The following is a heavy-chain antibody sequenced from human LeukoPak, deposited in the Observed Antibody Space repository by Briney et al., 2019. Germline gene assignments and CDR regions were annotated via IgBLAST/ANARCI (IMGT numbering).Heavy chain of an antibody. CDR1: GFRFSGYG. V-gene: IGHV3-30*03. D-gene: IGHD3-10*01. J-gene: IGHJ4*02. Sequence: GRSLRLSCAASGFRFSGYGMHWVRQAPGKGLEWVSGVSYDGSNKYYEDSVKGRFTISRDNSKNTVYLQMNSLRTEDTAVYYCARSLTMVRAYDYWGQGTLVTVSS. CDR2: VSYDGSNK. CDR3: ARSLTMVRAYDY.